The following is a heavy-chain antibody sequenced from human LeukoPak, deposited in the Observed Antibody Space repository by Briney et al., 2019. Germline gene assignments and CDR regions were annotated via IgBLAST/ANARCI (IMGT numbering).Heavy chain of an antibody. J-gene: IGHJ5*02. CDR1: GGSISSYY. Sequence: SETLSLTCTVFGGSISSYYWSWIRQPPGKGLEWIGHIYGSGSTNYNPSLKSRVTLSVDTSKNQFSLKLSSVTAADTAVYYCAREGTSGTHLNWFDPWGQGTLVTVSS. V-gene: IGHV4-59*01. D-gene: IGHD1-1*01. CDR2: IYGSGST. CDR3: AREGTSGTHLNWFDP.